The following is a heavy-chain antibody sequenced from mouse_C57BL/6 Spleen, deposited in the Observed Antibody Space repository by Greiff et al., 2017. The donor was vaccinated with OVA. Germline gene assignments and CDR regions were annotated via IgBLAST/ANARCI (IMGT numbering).Heavy chain of an antibody. D-gene: IGHD1-1*01. J-gene: IGHJ3*01. V-gene: IGHV1-42*01. CDR1: GYSFTGYY. CDR2: INPSTGGT. CDR3: ARNPGGSSPWCAY. Sequence: VQLQQSGPELVKPGASVKISCKASGYSFTGYYMNWVKQSPEKSLEWIGEINPSTGGTTYNQKFKAKATLTVDKSSSPAYMQLKSLTSDDSAVYYGARNPGGSSPWCAYWGQGTLVTVSA.